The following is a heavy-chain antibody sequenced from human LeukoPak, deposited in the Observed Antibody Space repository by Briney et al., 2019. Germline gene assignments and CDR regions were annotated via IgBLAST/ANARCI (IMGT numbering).Heavy chain of an antibody. V-gene: IGHV3-53*01. CDR2: IYSGGST. J-gene: IGHJ4*02. CDR1: GFTVSSNY. D-gene: IGHD4-17*01. CDR3: AKNDYGDYKPFDY. Sequence: GGSLRLSCAASGFTVSSNYMSWVRQAPGKGLEWVSVIYSGGSTYYADSVKGRFTISRDNSKNTLYLQMNSLRAEDTAVYYCAKNDYGDYKPFDYWGQGTLVTVSS.